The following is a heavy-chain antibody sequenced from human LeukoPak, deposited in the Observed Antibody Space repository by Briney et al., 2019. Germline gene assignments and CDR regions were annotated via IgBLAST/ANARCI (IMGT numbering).Heavy chain of an antibody. CDR2: IYYSGST. CDR3: AREVAGEINWFDP. CDR1: GGSISSSSYY. D-gene: IGHD6-19*01. J-gene: IGHJ5*02. Sequence: SETLSLTCTVSGGSISSSSYYWSWIRQPPGKGLEWIGYIYYSGSTNYNPSLKSRVTISVDTSKNQFSLKLSSVTAADTAVYYCAREVAGEINWFDPWGQGTLVTVSS. V-gene: IGHV4-61*01.